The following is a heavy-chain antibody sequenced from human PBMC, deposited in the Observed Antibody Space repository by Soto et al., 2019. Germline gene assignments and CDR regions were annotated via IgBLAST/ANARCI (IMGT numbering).Heavy chain of an antibody. V-gene: IGHV3-11*01. CDR2: ISGSGGTI. CDR3: ARGYSAIEY. Sequence: QVQLVESGGGLVKPGGSLRLSCAASGFTFTDDYMTWVRQAPGKGLEWVSYISGSGGTIYYAGSVKGRFTISRDNAKTSLYLQMNTLRAEDSALYYCARGYSAIEYWGQGTPVTVSS. CDR1: GFTFTDDY. D-gene: IGHD2-21*01. J-gene: IGHJ4*02.